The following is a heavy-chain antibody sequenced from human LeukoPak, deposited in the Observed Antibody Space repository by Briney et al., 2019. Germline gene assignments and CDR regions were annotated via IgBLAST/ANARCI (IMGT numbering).Heavy chain of an antibody. D-gene: IGHD3-10*01. J-gene: IGHJ4*02. CDR1: GFSLSTSGVG. V-gene: IGHV2-5*01. Sequence: SGPTLVNPTQTLTLTCTFSGFSLSTSGVGVGWIRQPPGKALEWLSLIYWNDDKRYSPSLKSRLTITKDTSKNQVVLTMTNMDPGDTATYYCVHCDYYGSGSFYFPFDYWGQGTLVTVSS. CDR2: IYWNDDK. CDR3: VHCDYYGSGSFYFPFDY.